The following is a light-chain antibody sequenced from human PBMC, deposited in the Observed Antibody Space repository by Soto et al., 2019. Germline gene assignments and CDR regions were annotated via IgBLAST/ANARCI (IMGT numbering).Light chain of an antibody. V-gene: IGKV3-20*01. J-gene: IGKJ1*01. Sequence: EIVLTHSPGTLSLSPGERATLSCRASQSLSSNYLAWYQQKPGQAPRLLIFGASTRATGIPGRFSGSGSGTDFTLTISRMEPEHFAVYYCQQYGGSPRTFGQGTKVDIK. CDR1: QSLSSNY. CDR2: GAS. CDR3: QQYGGSPRT.